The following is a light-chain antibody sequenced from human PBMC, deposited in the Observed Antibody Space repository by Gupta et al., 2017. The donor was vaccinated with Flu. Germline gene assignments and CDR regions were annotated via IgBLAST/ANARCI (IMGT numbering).Light chain of an antibody. J-gene: IGKJ3*01. CDR1: QSVLDISNNKNC. V-gene: IGKV4-1*01. CDR2: WAS. CDR3: QQYYSSLLS. Sequence: DIVMTQSPDSLAVSLGERATINCKSSQSVLDISNNKNCLAWYQQKSGQPPRLLIYWASTRESGVPDRFSGSGSETDFTLTISSLQAEDVAVYYCQQYYSSLLSFGHGTKVHIK.